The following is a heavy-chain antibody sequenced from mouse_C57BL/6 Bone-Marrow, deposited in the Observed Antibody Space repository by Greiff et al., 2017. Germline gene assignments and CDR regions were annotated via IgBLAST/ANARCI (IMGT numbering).Heavy chain of an antibody. Sequence: QVQLQQSGAELARPGASVKLSCKASGYTFTSYGISWVKQRTGQGLEWIGEIYPRSGNTYYNEKFKGKATLTADKSSSTAYMELRSLTSEDSAVXFCARWDVSNPAWLAYWGQGTLVTVSA. CDR2: IYPRSGNT. CDR3: ARWDVSNPAWLAY. J-gene: IGHJ3*01. D-gene: IGHD1-1*01. CDR1: GYTFTSYG. V-gene: IGHV1-81*01.